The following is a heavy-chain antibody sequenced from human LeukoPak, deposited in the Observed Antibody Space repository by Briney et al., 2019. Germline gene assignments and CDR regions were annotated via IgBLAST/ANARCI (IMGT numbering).Heavy chain of an antibody. J-gene: IGHJ4*02. Sequence: ASVKVSCKASGGAFSSYAISWVRQAPGQGLEWMGRIIPILGIANYAQKFQGRVTITADKSTSTAYMELSSLRSEDTAVYYCARDRVAAAGTVDYWGQGTLVTVSS. D-gene: IGHD6-13*01. CDR1: GGAFSSYA. CDR3: ARDRVAAAGTVDY. V-gene: IGHV1-69*04. CDR2: IIPILGIA.